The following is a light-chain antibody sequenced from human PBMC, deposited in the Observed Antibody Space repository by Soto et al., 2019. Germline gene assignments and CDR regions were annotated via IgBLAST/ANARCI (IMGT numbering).Light chain of an antibody. CDR3: QQYANWPLT. CDR2: KTS. CDR1: QSVGTN. J-gene: IGKJ4*01. Sequence: EVVMTQSPATVSVSPGERTSLSCRASQSVGTNLGWYQQKPGQAPRLLISKTSTRATGVPASFRGSGSGTEFTLTISSLQSEDIAVYYGQQYANWPLTFGGGTKVDIK. V-gene: IGKV3-15*01.